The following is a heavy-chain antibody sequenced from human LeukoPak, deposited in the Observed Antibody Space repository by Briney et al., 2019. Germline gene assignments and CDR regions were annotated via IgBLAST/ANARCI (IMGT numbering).Heavy chain of an antibody. J-gene: IGHJ6*03. V-gene: IGHV3-7*01. CDR2: IKQDGSEK. CDR1: GFTFSSYW. D-gene: IGHD6-13*01. CDR3: ARAVLGSSSWSFSYYYYYYMDV. Sequence: GSLRLSCAASGFTFSSYWMSWVRQAPRKGLEWVANIKQDGSEKYYVDSVKGRFTISRDNAKNSLYLQMNSLRAEDTAVYYCARAVLGSSSWSFSYYYYYYMDVWGKGTTVTVSS.